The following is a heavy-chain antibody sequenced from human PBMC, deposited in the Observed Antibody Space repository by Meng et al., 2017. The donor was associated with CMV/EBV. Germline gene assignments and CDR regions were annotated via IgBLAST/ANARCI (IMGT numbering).Heavy chain of an antibody. D-gene: IGHD3-3*01. CDR2: ISGSGGST. CDR3: AKVLWSGYDYGMDV. CDR1: GFTFSSYA. Sequence: GFLRLSCAASGFTFSSYAMSWVRQAPGKGLEWVSAISGSGGSTYYADSVKGRFTISRDNSKNTLYLQMNSLRAEDTAVYYCAKVLWSGYDYGMDVWGQGTTVTVSS. J-gene: IGHJ6*02. V-gene: IGHV3-23*01.